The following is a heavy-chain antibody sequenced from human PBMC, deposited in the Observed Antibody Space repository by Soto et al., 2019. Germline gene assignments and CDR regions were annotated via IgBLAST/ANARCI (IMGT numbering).Heavy chain of an antibody. D-gene: IGHD6-13*01. CDR2: IYSSGST. Sequence: PGGSLRLSCAAFGFTVSDNYMSWVRQAPGKRLEWVSVIYSSGSTYYPDSVKTRLTISKETSKNQVVLTMTNMDPVDTATYYCARSATAGTAYYFDHWGQGTLVTVSS. CDR3: ARSATAGTAYYFDH. V-gene: IGHV3-53*05. CDR1: GFTVSDNY. J-gene: IGHJ4*02.